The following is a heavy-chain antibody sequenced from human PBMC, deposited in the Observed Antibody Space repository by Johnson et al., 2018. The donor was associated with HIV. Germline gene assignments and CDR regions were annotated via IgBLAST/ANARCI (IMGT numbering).Heavy chain of an antibody. J-gene: IGHJ3*02. CDR3: ARDPVWDAFDI. CDR2: ISTGGSP. V-gene: IGHV3-66*01. CDR1: GFTFSNYW. Sequence: VQLVESGGGVVRPGGSLRLSCAASGFTFSNYWMSWVRQAPGKGLEWVSLISTGGSPYYADSVKDRFTISRDKSKNTLFLQMNGLRVEDTAVYYCARDPVWDAFDIWSLGTLVTVSS.